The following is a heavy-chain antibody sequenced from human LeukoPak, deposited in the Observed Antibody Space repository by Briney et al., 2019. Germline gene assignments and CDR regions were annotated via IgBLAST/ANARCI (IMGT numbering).Heavy chain of an antibody. CDR3: AKGILHINGYFDL. J-gene: IGHJ2*01. CDR1: GFTFSSYA. V-gene: IGHV3-23*01. CDR2: ISGSGGST. D-gene: IGHD1-26*01. Sequence: GGSLRLSCAASGFTFSSYAMSWVRQAPGKGLEWVSAISGSGGSTYYANSVKGRFTISRDNSKNTLYLQMNSLRAEDTAVYYCAKGILHINGYFDLWGRGTLVTLSS.